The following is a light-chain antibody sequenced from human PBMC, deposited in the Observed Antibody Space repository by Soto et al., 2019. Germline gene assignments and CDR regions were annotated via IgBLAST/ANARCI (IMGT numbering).Light chain of an antibody. CDR2: ANS. CDR3: QSHDTSLSVV. J-gene: IGLJ2*01. V-gene: IGLV1-40*01. CDR1: SSNIGAGYD. Sequence: QSVLTQPPSVSGAPGQRVTISCTGSSSNIGAGYDVHWYQQLPGTAPKLLMYANSNRPSGVPDRFSGSKSGTSASLAITGLQAGDEADYYCQSHDTSLSVVFGGGTKLTVL.